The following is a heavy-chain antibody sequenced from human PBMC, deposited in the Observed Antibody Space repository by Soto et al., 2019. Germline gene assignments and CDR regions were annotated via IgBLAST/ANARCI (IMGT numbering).Heavy chain of an antibody. CDR3: ANALWQYYYGSGSLV. D-gene: IGHD3-10*01. J-gene: IGHJ4*02. Sequence: GGSLRLSCAASGFTFSSYGMSWVRQAPGKGLEWVSTLSAGGSTYYADSVKGRFTISRDNSENTLYLQMNSLRAEDTAVYYFANALWQYYYGSGSLVGGQGTRVTVSP. CDR1: GFTFSSYG. CDR2: LSAGGST. V-gene: IGHV3-23*01.